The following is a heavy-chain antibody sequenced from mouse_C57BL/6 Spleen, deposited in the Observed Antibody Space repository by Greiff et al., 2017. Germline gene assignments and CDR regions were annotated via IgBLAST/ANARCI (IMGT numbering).Heavy chain of an antibody. V-gene: IGHV6-6*01. CDR3: TMPIYYYGSSYAYYFDY. CDR1: GFTFSDAW. CDR2: IRNKANNHAT. Sequence: DVMLVESGGGLVQPGGSMKLSCAASGFTFSDAWMDWVRQSPEKGLEWVAEIRNKANNHATYYAESVKGRFTISRDDSKSSVNLQMNSLRAEDNGIYYCTMPIYYYGSSYAYYFDYWGQGTTLTVSS. J-gene: IGHJ2*01. D-gene: IGHD1-1*01.